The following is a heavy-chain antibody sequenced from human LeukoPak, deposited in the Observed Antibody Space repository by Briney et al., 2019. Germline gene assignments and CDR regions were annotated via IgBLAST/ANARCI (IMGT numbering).Heavy chain of an antibody. CDR1: GGTFSSYA. D-gene: IGHD2-2*02. V-gene: IGHV1-69*05. Sequence: GASVKVSCKASGGTFSSYAISWVRQAPGQGLEWMGGIIPIFGTANYAQKFQGRVTITTDKSTSTAYMELSSLRSEDTAVYYCATGPPRDIVVVPAAIGYYYHYMDVWGKGTTVTVSS. J-gene: IGHJ6*03. CDR3: ATGPPRDIVVVPAAIGYYYHYMDV. CDR2: IIPIFGTA.